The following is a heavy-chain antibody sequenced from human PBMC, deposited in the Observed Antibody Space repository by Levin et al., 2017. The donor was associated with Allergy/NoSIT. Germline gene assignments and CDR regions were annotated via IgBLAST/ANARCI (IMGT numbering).Heavy chain of an antibody. CDR2: INPNSGGT. D-gene: IGHD3-16*02. J-gene: IGHJ6*02. CDR1: GYTFTGNY. V-gene: IGHV1-2*02. CDR3: ARELSGDPYYFYAMDV. Sequence: ASVKVSCKASGYTFTGNYMHWVRQAPGEGLEWMGWINPNSGGTNFAQKFQGRVTMTRDTSISTAYMELRRLRSDDTAVYYCARELSGDPYYFYAMDVWGQGTTVTVSS.